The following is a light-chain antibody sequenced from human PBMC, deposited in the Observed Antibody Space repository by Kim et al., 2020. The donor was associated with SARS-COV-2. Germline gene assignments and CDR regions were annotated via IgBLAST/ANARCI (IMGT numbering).Light chain of an antibody. CDR3: QQYNDWPRT. Sequence: GESATRACRASQLVSRDQAGSQQKPGQAPRGVICGASTRAAEIPARFSGRGSGTECTLTISSRQFEDFAVYYCQQYNDWPRTFGQGAKVDIK. CDR1: QLVSRD. CDR2: GAS. V-gene: IGKV3-15*01. J-gene: IGKJ1*01.